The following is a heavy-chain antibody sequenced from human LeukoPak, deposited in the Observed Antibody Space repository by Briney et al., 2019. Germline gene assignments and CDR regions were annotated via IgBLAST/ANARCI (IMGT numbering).Heavy chain of an antibody. J-gene: IGHJ4*02. CDR2: INPNSGGT. CDR3: ATDLSTLSTTYGPFLGH. D-gene: IGHD2-2*01. Sequence: GASVKVSCKASGYTFTGYYMHWVRQAAGQGLEWMGWINPNSGGTNYAQKFQGRVTMTRDTSISTAYMQLSRLRSDDTAVYYCATDLSTLSTTYGPFLGHWGQGTLVTVSS. V-gene: IGHV1-2*02. CDR1: GYTFTGYY.